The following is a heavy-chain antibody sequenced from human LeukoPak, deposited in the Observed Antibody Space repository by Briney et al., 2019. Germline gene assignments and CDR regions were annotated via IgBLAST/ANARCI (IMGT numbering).Heavy chain of an antibody. J-gene: IGHJ6*02. D-gene: IGHD5-18*01. V-gene: IGHV1-69*04. Sequence: SVKVSCKTSGGTFSSSAITWVRQAPGQGLEWMGRIIPVLNITTYAQKFQGSVTVAADTSTSTVYMELSSLRSEETAVYYCARDQGLTAPPPYGLDVWGQGTTVIVSS. CDR2: IIPVLNIT. CDR1: GGTFSSSA. CDR3: ARDQGLTAPPPYGLDV.